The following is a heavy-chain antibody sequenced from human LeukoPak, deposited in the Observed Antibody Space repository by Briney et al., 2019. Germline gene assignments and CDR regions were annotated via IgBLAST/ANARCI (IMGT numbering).Heavy chain of an antibody. CDR1: GFIFTSNR. V-gene: IGHV3-7*01. J-gene: IGHJ5*02. Sequence: GGSLRLSCAASGFIFTSNRKNWVRQAPGKGLEWVANIKHDGSEQIYVDSVKGRFTISRDNAKDSVYLQMNSLRAEDTAVYYCTRGLGQHGGVSDRWGQGTLVIVS. CDR3: TRGLGQHGGVSDR. CDR2: IKHDGSEQ. D-gene: IGHD3-16*01.